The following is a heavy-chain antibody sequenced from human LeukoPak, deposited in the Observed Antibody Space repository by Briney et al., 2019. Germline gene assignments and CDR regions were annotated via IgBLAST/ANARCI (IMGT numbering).Heavy chain of an antibody. CDR1: GGSISSGSYY. V-gene: IGHV4-61*02. CDR2: IYTSGST. D-gene: IGHD3-10*01. CDR3: AGPAPSFYGSGRLGDAFDI. J-gene: IGHJ3*02. Sequence: SETLPVTCTVSGGSISSGSYYWSWIRQPAGKGLEWIGRIYTSGSTNYNPSLKSRVTISVDTSKNQFSLKLSSVTAADTAVYYCAGPAPSFYGSGRLGDAFDIWGQGTMVTDSS.